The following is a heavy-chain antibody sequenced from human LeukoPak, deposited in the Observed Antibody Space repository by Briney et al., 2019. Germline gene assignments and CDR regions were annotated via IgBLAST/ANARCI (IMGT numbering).Heavy chain of an antibody. Sequence: SVKVSCKASGGTFSSYAISWVRQAPGQGLEWMGGIIPIFGTANYAQKFTITTDESTSTAYMELSSLRSEDTAVYYCARAPYNYDSSGTVYWGQGTLVTVSS. V-gene: IGHV1-69*05. D-gene: IGHD3-22*01. CDR1: GGTFSSYA. CDR2: IIPIFGTA. J-gene: IGHJ4*02. CDR3: ARAPYNYDSSGTVY.